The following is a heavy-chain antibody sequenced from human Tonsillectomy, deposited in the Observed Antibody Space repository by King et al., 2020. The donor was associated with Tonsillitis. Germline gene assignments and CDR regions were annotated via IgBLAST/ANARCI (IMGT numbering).Heavy chain of an antibody. Sequence: VQLVESGGGLVQPGGSLRLSCAASEFTLSNYWMSWVRQAPGKGLEWVANIKQDGGEKYYVDSVKGRFTISRDNAKNSLYLQMNSLRAEDTAVYYCAREGWLDYYYGRDAWGQGTTVTVSS. CDR1: EFTLSNYW. CDR3: AREGWLDYYYGRDA. V-gene: IGHV3-7*01. CDR2: IKQDGGEK. D-gene: IGHD5-12*01. J-gene: IGHJ6*02.